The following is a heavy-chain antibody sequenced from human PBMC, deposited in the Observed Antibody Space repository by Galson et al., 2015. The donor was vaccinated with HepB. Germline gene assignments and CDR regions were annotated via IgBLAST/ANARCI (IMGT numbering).Heavy chain of an antibody. CDR1: GFSFSSYA. Sequence: LRLSCAASGFSFSSYAMHWVRQAPGPGLEWVAVISYDGSNWYYADSVKGRFTISRDISKNTLYLQMDSLRVEDTAVYYCARDGILWSGTRVAMDVWGQGTTVTVSS. D-gene: IGHD3-3*01. V-gene: IGHV3-30*04. CDR3: ARDGILWSGTRVAMDV. J-gene: IGHJ6*02. CDR2: ISYDGSNW.